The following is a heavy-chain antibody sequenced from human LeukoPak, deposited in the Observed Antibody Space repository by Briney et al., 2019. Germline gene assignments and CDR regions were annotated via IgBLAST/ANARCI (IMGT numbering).Heavy chain of an antibody. J-gene: IGHJ6*02. V-gene: IGHV3-23*01. Sequence: PGGSLRLSCAASGFIFSSYTMTWVRQAPGKGLEWVSAISGSGDSTYYADSVKGRFTISRDNSKNMLYLRMNSLRAEDTAVYYCAKDRTISGSYFYYYGMDVWGQGTTVTVSS. CDR3: AKDRTISGSYFYYYGMDV. CDR2: ISGSGDST. D-gene: IGHD1-26*01. CDR1: GFIFSSYT.